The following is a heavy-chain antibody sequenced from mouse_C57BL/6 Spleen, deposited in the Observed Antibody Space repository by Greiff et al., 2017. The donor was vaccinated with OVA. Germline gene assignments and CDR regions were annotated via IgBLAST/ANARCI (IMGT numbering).Heavy chain of an antibody. CDR1: GYTFTSYW. J-gene: IGHJ2*01. CDR3: ARDYGNGY. V-gene: IGHV1-61*01. CDR2: IYPSDSET. Sequence: VQLQQPGAELVRPGSSVKLSCKASGYTFTSYWMDWVKQRPGQGLEWIGNIYPSDSETHYNQKFKDKATLTVDKSSSTAYMQLSSLTSEDSAVYYCARDYGNGYWGQGTTLTVSS. D-gene: IGHD1-1*01.